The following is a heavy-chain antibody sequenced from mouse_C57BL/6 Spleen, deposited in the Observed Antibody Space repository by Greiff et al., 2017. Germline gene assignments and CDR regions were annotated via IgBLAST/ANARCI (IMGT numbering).Heavy chain of an antibody. V-gene: IGHV1-42*01. Sequence: VQLQQSGPELVKPGASVKISCKASGYSFTGYYMNWVKQSPEKSLEWIGEITPSTGGTTYNQKFKAKATLTVDKSSSTAYMQLKSLTSEDSAVYYCATLLRGYAMDYWGQGTSVTVSS. CDR3: ATLLRGYAMDY. J-gene: IGHJ4*01. CDR2: ITPSTGGT. D-gene: IGHD2-4*01. CDR1: GYSFTGYY.